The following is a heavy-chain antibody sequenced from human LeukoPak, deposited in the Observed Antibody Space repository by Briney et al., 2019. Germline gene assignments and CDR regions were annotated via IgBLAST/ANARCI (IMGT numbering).Heavy chain of an antibody. D-gene: IGHD3-10*01. CDR2: ISGSGGST. V-gene: IGHV3-23*01. J-gene: IGHJ4*02. CDR1: GFTFSSYA. CDR3: ATYYYGSGSYYAHD. Sequence: GGSLRLSCAASGFTFSSYAMTWVRQAPGKGLEWVSAISGSGGSTYYADSVKGHFTISRDNSKNTLYLRMNSLRAEDTAVYYCATYYYGSGSYYAHDWGQGTLVTVSS.